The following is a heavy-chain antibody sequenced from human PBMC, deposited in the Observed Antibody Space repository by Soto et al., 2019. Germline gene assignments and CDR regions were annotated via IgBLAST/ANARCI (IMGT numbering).Heavy chain of an antibody. CDR1: GFILTRYS. CDR2: ISDMGTIT. CDR3: ANGSDLWSGNMPRAFDY. V-gene: IGHV3-23*01. Sequence: PGGSLRLSFAASGFILTRYSMNWFRQAPGKGRGWVSAISDMGTITYYADSGKGRFTLSSNTTKNTLYMQMNSMRVEDTATYYCANGSDLWSGNMPRAFDYWGQGTLVTVSS. D-gene: IGHD3-3*01. J-gene: IGHJ4*02.